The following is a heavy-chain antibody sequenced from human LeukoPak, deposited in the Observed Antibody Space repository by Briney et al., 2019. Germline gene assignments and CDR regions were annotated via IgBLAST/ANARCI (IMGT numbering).Heavy chain of an antibody. V-gene: IGHV3-23*01. CDR1: GFTFSSYA. CDR3: AKVPDYYGSGSYRNYYYYYGMDV. CDR2: ISGSGGST. D-gene: IGHD3-10*01. J-gene: IGHJ6*02. Sequence: GGSLKLSCAASGFTFSSYAMSWVRQAPGKGLEWVSAISGSGGSTYYADSVKGRFTISRDNSKNTLYLQMNSLRAEDTAVYYCAKVPDYYGSGSYRNYYYYYGMDVWGQGTTVTVSS.